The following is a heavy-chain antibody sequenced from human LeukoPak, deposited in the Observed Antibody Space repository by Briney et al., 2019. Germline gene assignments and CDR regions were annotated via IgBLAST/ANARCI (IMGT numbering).Heavy chain of an antibody. CDR1: EFTFSSHW. V-gene: IGHV3-74*01. J-gene: IGHJ4*02. CDR3: VSYLWFGETLIDY. D-gene: IGHD3-10*01. CDR2: IKSDGSST. Sequence: GGSLRLSCAASEFTFSSHWMHWVRQAPGKGLVWVSRIKSDGSSTNYADSVKGRFTISRDNAKNTLYLQMNSLRAEDTALYYCVSYLWFGETLIDYWGQGTPVTVSS.